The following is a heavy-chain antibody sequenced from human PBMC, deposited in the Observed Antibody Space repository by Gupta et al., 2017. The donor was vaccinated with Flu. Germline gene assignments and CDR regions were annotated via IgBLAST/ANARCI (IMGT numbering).Heavy chain of an antibody. V-gene: IGHV3-21*01. J-gene: IGHJ3*01. CDR3: ARIAITTTPGDYDV. Sequence: SGFTFSVYTMNWVRQAPGKGLEWVSSISGNSMYISYGASVKGRFTISRDNAKNSVFLQLNSLRVEDTALYYCARIAITTTPGDYDVWGQGTMVAVSS. CDR1: GFTFSVYT. CDR2: ISGNSMYI. D-gene: IGHD4-17*01.